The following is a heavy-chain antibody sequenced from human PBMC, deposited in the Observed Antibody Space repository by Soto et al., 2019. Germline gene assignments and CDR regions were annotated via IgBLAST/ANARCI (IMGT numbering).Heavy chain of an antibody. CDR3: ARAGRYCTNGVCYSGYYYYGMDV. CDR1: GYTFTSYD. Sequence: QVQLVQSGAEVKKPGASVKVSCKASGYTFTSYDINWVRQATGQGLEWMGWMNPNSGNTGYAQKFQGRVTMTRNTSISTAYMELSSLRYEDTAVYYCARAGRYCTNGVCYSGYYYYGMDVWGQGTTVTVSS. J-gene: IGHJ6*02. V-gene: IGHV1-8*01. D-gene: IGHD2-8*01. CDR2: MNPNSGNT.